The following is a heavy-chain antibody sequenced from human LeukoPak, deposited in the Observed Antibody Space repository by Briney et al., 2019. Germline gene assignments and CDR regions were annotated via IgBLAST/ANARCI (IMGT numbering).Heavy chain of an antibody. CDR3: ARSRARIDYYGSGSTSWVIDY. Sequence: SQTLSLXCTVSGGSISSGSYYWSWIRQPAGKGLEWIGRIYTSGITNYNPSLKSRVTISVDTSKNQFSLKLSSVTAADTAVYYCARSRARIDYYGSGSTSWVIDYWGQGNLVTVSS. V-gene: IGHV4-61*02. CDR1: GGSISSGSYY. J-gene: IGHJ4*02. D-gene: IGHD3-10*01. CDR2: IYTSGIT.